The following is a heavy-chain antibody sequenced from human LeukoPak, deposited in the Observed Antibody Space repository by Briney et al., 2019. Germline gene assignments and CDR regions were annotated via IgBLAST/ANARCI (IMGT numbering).Heavy chain of an antibody. CDR3: ARVSGYSYGHEDY. V-gene: IGHV3-33*01. Sequence: GRSLRLSCAASGFTFSHYGMHWVRQAPGRGLEWVAVIWNDGSNKYYADSVKGRFTISRDNSQNTVDLHMNSLRAEDTAVYYCARVSGYSYGHEDYWGQGTLVTVSS. CDR1: GFTFSHYG. J-gene: IGHJ4*02. D-gene: IGHD5-18*01. CDR2: IWNDGSNK.